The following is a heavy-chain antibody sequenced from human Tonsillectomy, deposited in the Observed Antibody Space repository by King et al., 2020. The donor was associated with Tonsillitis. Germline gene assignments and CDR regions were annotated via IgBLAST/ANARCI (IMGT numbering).Heavy chain of an antibody. J-gene: IGHJ6*03. CDR2: SNPNSGAT. V-gene: IGHV1-2*04. Sequence: VQLVESGAEVKKPGASVKVSCKASGYTFTDYYMHWVRQAPGQGLEWMGWSNPNSGATNYAQKFQDWVTMTRDTSINTAYMELSRLKSDDTAVYYCAKNGLGWYYYMDVWGKGTTVTVSS. CDR3: AKNGLGWYYYMDV. CDR1: GYTFTDYY. D-gene: IGHD6-19*01.